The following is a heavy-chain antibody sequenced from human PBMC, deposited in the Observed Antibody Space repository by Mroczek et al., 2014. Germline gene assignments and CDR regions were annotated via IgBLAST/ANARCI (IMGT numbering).Heavy chain of an antibody. V-gene: IGHV3-23*04. J-gene: IGHJ6*02. CDR1: GFTFSSYA. CDR2: ISGSGGST. D-gene: IGHD2-2*01. Sequence: VQLVQSGGGLVQPGGSLRLSCAASGFTFSSYAMSWVRQAPGKGLEWVSAISGSGGSTYYADSVKGRFTISRDNSKNTLYLQMNSLRAEDTAVYYXANLELGYCSSTSCSHPDYYGMDVWGQGTHGH. CDR3: ANLELGYCSSTSCSHPDYYGMDV.